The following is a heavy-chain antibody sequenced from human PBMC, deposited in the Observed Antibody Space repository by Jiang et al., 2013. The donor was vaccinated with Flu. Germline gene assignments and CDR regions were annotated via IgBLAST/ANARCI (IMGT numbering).Heavy chain of an antibody. CDR3: ARGPETERFLEWLLNWFDP. Sequence: LLKPSETLSLTCAVYGGSFSGYYWSWIRQPPGKGLEWIGEINHSGSTNYNPSLKSRVTISVDTSKNQFSLKLSSVTAADTAVYYCARGPETERFLEWLLNWFDPWGQGTLVTVSS. J-gene: IGHJ5*02. V-gene: IGHV4-34*01. CDR2: INHSGST. D-gene: IGHD3-3*01. CDR1: GGSFSGYY.